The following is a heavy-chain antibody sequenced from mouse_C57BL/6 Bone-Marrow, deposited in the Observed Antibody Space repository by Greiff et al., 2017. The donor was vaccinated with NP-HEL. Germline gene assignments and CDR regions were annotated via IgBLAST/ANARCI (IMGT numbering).Heavy chain of an antibody. V-gene: IGHV1-81*01. CDR1: GYTFTSYG. Sequence: QVQLQQSGAELARPGASVKLSCKASGYTFTSYGISWVKQRTGQGLEWIGEIYPRSGNTYYNEKFKGKATLTADKSSSTAYMELRSLTSEDSAVYNCARWAYDYDGHPYYDMDYWGQGTSVTVSS. J-gene: IGHJ4*01. CDR2: IYPRSGNT. CDR3: ARWAYDYDGHPYYDMDY. D-gene: IGHD2-4*01.